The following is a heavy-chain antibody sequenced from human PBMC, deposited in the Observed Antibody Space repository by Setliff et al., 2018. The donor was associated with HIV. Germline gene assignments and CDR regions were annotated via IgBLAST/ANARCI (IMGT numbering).Heavy chain of an antibody. V-gene: IGHV3-30*18. CDR2: ISYDGSNK. CDR1: GFTFSSYG. CDR3: AKAVVPTSYYYYYYMDV. Sequence: PGGSLRLSCAASGFTFSSYGMHWVRQAPGKGLEWVAVISYDGSNKYYADSVKGRFTISRDNSKNTLYLQMNSLRAEDTAVYYCAKAVVPTSYYYYYYMDVWGKGTTVTVSS. J-gene: IGHJ6*03. D-gene: IGHD2-2*01.